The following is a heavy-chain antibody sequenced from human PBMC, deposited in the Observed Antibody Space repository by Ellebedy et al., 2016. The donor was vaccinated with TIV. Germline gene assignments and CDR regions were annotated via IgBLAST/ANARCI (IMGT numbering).Heavy chain of an antibody. J-gene: IGHJ4*02. CDR1: GGSISSYY. D-gene: IGHD3-22*01. Sequence: SETLSLTXNVSGGSISSYYWSWIRQSPGKGLEWIGYIYYSGSTNHNPSLKSRVTISVDTSKNQFSLKLTSVTAADTAVYYCARGNYYDRSGYYQFDYWGQGTLVTVSS. CDR3: ARGNYYDRSGYYQFDY. CDR2: IYYSGST. V-gene: IGHV4-59*01.